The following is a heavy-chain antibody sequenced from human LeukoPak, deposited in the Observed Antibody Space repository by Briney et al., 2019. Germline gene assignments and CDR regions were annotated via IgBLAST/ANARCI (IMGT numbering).Heavy chain of an antibody. CDR3: ARDFLPYDSSGFLDY. CDR2: INHSGST. CDR1: GGSFSGYY. V-gene: IGHV4-34*01. D-gene: IGHD3-22*01. Sequence: SETLSLTCAVYGGSFSGYYWSWIRQPPGKGLEWIGEINHSGSTNYNPSLKSRVTISVDTSKNQFSLKLSSVTAADTAVYYCARDFLPYDSSGFLDYWGQGTLVTVSS. J-gene: IGHJ4*02.